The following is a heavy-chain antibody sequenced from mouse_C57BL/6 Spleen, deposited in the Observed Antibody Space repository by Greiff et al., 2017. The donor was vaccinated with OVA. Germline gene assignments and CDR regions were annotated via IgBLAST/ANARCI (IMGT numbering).Heavy chain of an antibody. D-gene: IGHD1-1*01. V-gene: IGHV1-82*01. CDR3: ANIYGRDYAMDY. J-gene: IGHJ4*01. Sequence: VQLQQSGPELVKPGASVKISCKASGYAFSSSWMNWVKQRPGKGLEWIGRIYPGDGDTNYNGKFKGKATLTADKSSSTAYMQLSSLTSEDSAVYFCANIYGRDYAMDYWGQGTSVTVSS. CDR1: GYAFSSSW. CDR2: IYPGDGDT.